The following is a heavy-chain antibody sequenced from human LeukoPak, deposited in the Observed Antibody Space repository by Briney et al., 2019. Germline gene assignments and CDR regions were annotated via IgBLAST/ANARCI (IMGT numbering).Heavy chain of an antibody. CDR3: ARETLRHFDY. J-gene: IGHJ4*02. V-gene: IGHV3-30-3*01. CDR1: GFTFSTYG. CDR2: ISYGGSNK. D-gene: IGHD3-3*01. Sequence: HPGGSLRLSCVVSGFTFSTYGMHWVRQAPGKGLEWVTLISYGGSNKYYAESVRGRFTISRDNSKNTLYLQTNSVTTEDTAVYYCARETLRHFDYWGQGSPVTVSS.